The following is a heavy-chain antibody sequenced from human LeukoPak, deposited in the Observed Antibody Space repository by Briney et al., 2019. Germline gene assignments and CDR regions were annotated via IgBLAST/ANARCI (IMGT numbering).Heavy chain of an antibody. CDR3: ARARIAVAGRELGFDP. D-gene: IGHD6-19*01. V-gene: IGHV1-18*01. CDR2: ISAYNGNT. CDR1: GYTFTSYG. Sequence: ASVKVSCKASGYTFTSYGISWVRQAPGQGLEWMGWISAYNGNTNYAQKLQGRVTMTTDTSTSTAYMELRSLRSDDTAVYYGARARIAVAGRELGFDPWGQGTLVTVSS. J-gene: IGHJ5*02.